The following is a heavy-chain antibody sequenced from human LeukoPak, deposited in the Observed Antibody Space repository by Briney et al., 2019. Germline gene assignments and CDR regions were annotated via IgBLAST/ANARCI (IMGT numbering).Heavy chain of an antibody. CDR3: ARDRRVWGSGSYHQYYYYGMDV. Sequence: SETLSLTCTVSGYSISNGYYWGWIRQPPGKGLEWIGYIYYSGSTNYNPSLKSRVTISVDTSKNQFSLKLSSVTAADTAVYYCARDRRVWGSGSYHQYYYYGMDVWGQGTTVTVSS. CDR1: GYSISNGYY. CDR2: IYYSGST. D-gene: IGHD3-10*01. J-gene: IGHJ6*02. V-gene: IGHV4-38-2*02.